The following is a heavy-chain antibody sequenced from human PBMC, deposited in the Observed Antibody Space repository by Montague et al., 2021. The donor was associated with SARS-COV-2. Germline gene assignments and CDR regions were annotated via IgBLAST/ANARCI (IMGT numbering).Heavy chain of an antibody. D-gene: IGHD3-22*01. Sequence: SETLSLTCTVSGDSFTSRTCSWVCIRQAPGKELVWIVNMYYNGNTHFNPSLKSRATMSVDSSKNQFSLKLSSVTAADTAVYFCAKKKYYYDSSGLYGWFDSWGQGTLVTVSS. J-gene: IGHJ5*01. V-gene: IGHV4-39*01. CDR1: GDSFTSRTCS. CDR3: AKKKYYYDSSGLYGWFDS. CDR2: MYYNGNT.